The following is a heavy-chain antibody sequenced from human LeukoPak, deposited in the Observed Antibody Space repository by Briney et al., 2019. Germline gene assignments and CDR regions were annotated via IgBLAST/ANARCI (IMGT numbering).Heavy chain of an antibody. CDR3: ARADPVWYSGSQILNE. D-gene: IGHD1-26*01. CDR2: IYYSGST. J-gene: IGHJ4*02. Sequence: PSETLSLTCTVSGGSISSGGYYWSWIRQHPGKGLEWIGYIYYSGSTYYNPSLKSRVTMSVDRSKNQFSLKLTSVTAADTAVYYCARADPVWYSGSQILNEWGQGTLVTVSS. V-gene: IGHV4-31*03. CDR1: GGSISSGGYY.